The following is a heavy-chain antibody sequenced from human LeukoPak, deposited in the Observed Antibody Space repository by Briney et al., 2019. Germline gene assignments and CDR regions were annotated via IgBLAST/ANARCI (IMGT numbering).Heavy chain of an antibody. CDR3: ARTQEYYDSSGYYPTGLYYYGMDV. CDR1: GYTFTSYY. CDR2: INPSGVST. D-gene: IGHD3-22*01. V-gene: IGHV1-46*01. J-gene: IGHJ6*02. Sequence: PGASVKVSCKASGYTFTSYYMHWVRQAPGQGLEWVGIINPSGVSTSYAQKFQGRVTITADESTSTAYMELSSLRSEDTAVYYCARTQEYYDSSGYYPTGLYYYGMDVWGQGTTVTVSS.